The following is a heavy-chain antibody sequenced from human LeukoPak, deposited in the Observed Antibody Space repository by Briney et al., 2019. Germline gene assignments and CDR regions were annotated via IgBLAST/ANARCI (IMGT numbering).Heavy chain of an antibody. CDR2: ISSSSSYI. CDR3: ARAVVVVAASDFDY. D-gene: IGHD2-15*01. V-gene: IGHV3-21*01. J-gene: IGHJ4*02. CDR1: GFTFSSYS. Sequence: GGSLRLSCAASGFTFSSYSMNWVRQAPGKGLEWVSSISSSSSYIYYADSVKGRFTISRDNAKNSLYLQMNSLRAEDTAVYYCARAVVVVAASDFDYWGQGILVTVSS.